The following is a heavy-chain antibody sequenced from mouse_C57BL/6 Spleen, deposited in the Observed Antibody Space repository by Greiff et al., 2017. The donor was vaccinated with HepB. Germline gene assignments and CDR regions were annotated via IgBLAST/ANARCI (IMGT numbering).Heavy chain of an antibody. CDR1: GFTFTDYY. CDR3: ARYSYYGLYFDY. D-gene: IGHD1-1*01. J-gene: IGHJ2*01. V-gene: IGHV7-3*01. Sequence: EVQWVESGGGLVQPGGSLSLSCAASGFTFTDYYMSWVRQPPGKALEWLGFIRNKANGYTTEYSASVKGRFTISRDNSQSILYLQMNALRAEDSATYYCARYSYYGLYFDYWGQGTTLTVSS. CDR2: IRNKANGYTT.